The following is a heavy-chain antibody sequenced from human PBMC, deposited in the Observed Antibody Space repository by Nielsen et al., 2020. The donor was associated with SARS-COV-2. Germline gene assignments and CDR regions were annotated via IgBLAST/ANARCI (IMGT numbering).Heavy chain of an antibody. V-gene: IGHV4-31*03. CDR2: IYYSGST. Sequence: LRLSCTVSGGSISSGGYYWSWIRQHPGKGLEWIGYIYYSGSTYYNPSLKSRVTISVDTSKNQFSLKLSSVTAADTAEYYCARDQFGELRNYYGMDVWSQGTTVTVSS. J-gene: IGHJ6*02. CDR1: GGSISSGGYY. CDR3: ARDQFGELRNYYGMDV. D-gene: IGHD3-10*01.